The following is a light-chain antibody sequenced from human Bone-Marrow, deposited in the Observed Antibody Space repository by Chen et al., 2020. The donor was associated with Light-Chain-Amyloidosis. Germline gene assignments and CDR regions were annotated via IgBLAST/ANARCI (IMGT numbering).Light chain of an antibody. CDR1: SSNIGNNY. Sequence: QSVLTPPPSVSAAPGQKVTISCSGSSSNIGNNYVSWYQQLPGTAPKLLIYDNNKRPSGIPGRFSGSKSGTSATLGITGLQTGDEADYYCGTWDSSLSAVFGGGTKLTVL. J-gene: IGLJ3*02. CDR3: GTWDSSLSAV. V-gene: IGLV1-51*01. CDR2: DNN.